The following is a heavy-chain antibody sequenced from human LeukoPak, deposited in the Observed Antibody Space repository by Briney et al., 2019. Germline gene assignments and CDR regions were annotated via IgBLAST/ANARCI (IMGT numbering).Heavy chain of an antibody. J-gene: IGHJ4*02. D-gene: IGHD3-22*01. V-gene: IGHV3-30*18. Sequence: GGSLRLSCAASGFTFSSYGMHWVRQAPGKGLEWVAVISYDGSNKYYADSVKGRFTISRDNSKNTLYLQMNSLRAEDTAVYYCANLYYDSSGDDYWGQGTPVTVSS. CDR3: ANLYYDSSGDDY. CDR1: GFTFSSYG. CDR2: ISYDGSNK.